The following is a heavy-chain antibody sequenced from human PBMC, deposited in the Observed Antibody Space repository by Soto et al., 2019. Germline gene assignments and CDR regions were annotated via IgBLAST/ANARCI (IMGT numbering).Heavy chain of an antibody. Sequence: QVQLVQSGAEVKKPGASVKVSCKASGYTFTSYGISWVRQAPGQGLEWMGWTSAYNGNTHYAQKLQGRVTMTTDTSTSTAYMELRSLRSDDTAAYYCARDTYDYGSGCYCDYWGQGTLVTFSS. CDR3: ARDTYDYGSGCYCDY. D-gene: IGHD3-10*01. CDR1: GYTFTSYG. CDR2: TSAYNGNT. J-gene: IGHJ4*02. V-gene: IGHV1-18*01.